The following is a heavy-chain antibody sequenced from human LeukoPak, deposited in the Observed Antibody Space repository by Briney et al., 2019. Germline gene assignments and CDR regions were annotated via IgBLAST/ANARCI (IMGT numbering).Heavy chain of an antibody. J-gene: IGHJ4*02. CDR3: ARGFVKGYCSGGSCRGFDY. CDR1: GYTFTSYY. V-gene: IGHV1-46*01. D-gene: IGHD2-15*01. CDR2: INPSGGST. Sequence: ASVKVSCKASGYTFTSYYMHWVRQAPGQGLEWMGIINPSGGSTSYAQKFQGRVTMTRDTSTSTVYMELSSLRSEDTAVYYCARGFVKGYCSGGSCRGFDYWGQGTLVTVSS.